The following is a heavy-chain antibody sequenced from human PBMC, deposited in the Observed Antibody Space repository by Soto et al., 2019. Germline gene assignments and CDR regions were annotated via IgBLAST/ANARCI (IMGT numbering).Heavy chain of an antibody. CDR1: GFSFGGYG. CDR3: AKASKGYTGYDLDY. Sequence: EVQLLESGGDLVQPGGSLRLSCAASGFSFGGYGMSWVRQAPGKGLEWVSALSGSGSTTYYADSVRGRFIISRDNSRDTLFLQMNSLRAEDTAVDVCAKASKGYTGYDLDYWGQGTVVTVSP. CDR2: LSGSGSTT. J-gene: IGHJ4*02. D-gene: IGHD5-12*01. V-gene: IGHV3-23*01.